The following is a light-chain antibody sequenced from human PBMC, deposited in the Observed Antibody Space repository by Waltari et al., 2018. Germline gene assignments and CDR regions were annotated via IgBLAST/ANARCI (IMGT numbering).Light chain of an antibody. Sequence: EIVLTQSPATLSLSPGERATLSCRASQNIDYYLAWYQLKPGQAPRLLIYESASRATGIPARFSGSWSGTGLTLTIISLDAEDFATYYCQQRSNWVLTFGGGTKVELK. J-gene: IGKJ4*01. CDR1: QNIDYY. CDR3: QQRSNWVLT. CDR2: ESA. V-gene: IGKV3-11*01.